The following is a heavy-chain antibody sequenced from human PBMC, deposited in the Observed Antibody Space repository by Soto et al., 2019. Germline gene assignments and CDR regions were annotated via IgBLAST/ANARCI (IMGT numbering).Heavy chain of an antibody. J-gene: IGHJ5*02. V-gene: IGHV4-59*08. D-gene: IGHD2-2*01. CDR3: ARHLGYCSSNNCYDWFAP. CDR1: GSSISSYY. Sequence: SETLSLTCTFSGSSISSYYWSWIRQPPGKGLEWIGYIYYSGSTNYNPSLKSRVTISADTSKNQFSLKLSSVTAADTAVYYCARHLGYCSSNNCYDWFAPWGQGTLVTVS. CDR2: IYYSGST.